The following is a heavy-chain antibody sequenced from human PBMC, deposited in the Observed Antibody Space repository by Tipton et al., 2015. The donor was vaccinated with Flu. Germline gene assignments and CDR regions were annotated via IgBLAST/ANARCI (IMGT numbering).Heavy chain of an antibody. CDR2: VNPSGGTT. V-gene: IGHV1-46*01. Sequence: QMQLVQSGAEVKKPGASVKVSCEASGFTVSGYYMHWVRQAPGQGLEWMGKVNPSGGTTTYAQKFQGRVAMTRDTSISTAYMELSRLRSDDTAVYYCARGLRGYTYGLGYWGQGTLVTVSS. J-gene: IGHJ4*02. CDR1: GFTVSGYY. D-gene: IGHD5-18*01. CDR3: ARGLRGYTYGLGY.